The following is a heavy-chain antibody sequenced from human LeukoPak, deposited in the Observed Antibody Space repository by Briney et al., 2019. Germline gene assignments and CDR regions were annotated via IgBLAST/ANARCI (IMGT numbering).Heavy chain of an antibody. CDR2: VNGQGDTT. D-gene: IGHD6-19*01. Sequence: GGSLRLSCVASGFTFSNYAMTWVRQAPGKGLEWFSVVNGQGDTTFYADSVKGRLTISRDNSKNTVYLQMNSLRAEDTAVYYCAKGVAGMYYYYGMDVWGQGTTVTVSS. V-gene: IGHV3-23*01. J-gene: IGHJ6*02. CDR3: AKGVAGMYYYYGMDV. CDR1: GFTFSNYA.